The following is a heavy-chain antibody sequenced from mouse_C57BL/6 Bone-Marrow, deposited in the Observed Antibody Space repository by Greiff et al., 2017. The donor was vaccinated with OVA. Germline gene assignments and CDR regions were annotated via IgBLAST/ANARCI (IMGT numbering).Heavy chain of an antibody. Sequence: LVESGAELVKPGASVKLSCKASGYTFTEYTIHWVKHRSGQGLEWIGWFYPGSGSIKYNEKFKDKATLTADKSSSTVYMERSRLTSADSAVYFCARHEDDYDGVFDYWGEGTTLAVSS. J-gene: IGHJ2*01. D-gene: IGHD2-4*01. CDR3: ARHEDDYDGVFDY. V-gene: IGHV1-62-2*01. CDR1: GYTFTEYT. CDR2: FYPGSGSI.